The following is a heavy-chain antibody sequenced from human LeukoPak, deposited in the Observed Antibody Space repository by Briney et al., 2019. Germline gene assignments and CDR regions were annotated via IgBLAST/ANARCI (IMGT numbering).Heavy chain of an antibody. V-gene: IGHV4-59*01. J-gene: IGHJ6*02. CDR3: TRNYLDFVLGYYYYYCMDV. D-gene: IGHD2/OR15-2a*01. CDR2: FYDSGST. Sequence: SETLSLTCTVSGGSISNYYWSWIRQPPGKGLEWIGYFYDSGSTNYNPSLKSRVTISVDTSTNQFSLKLNSVTSADTALHYITRNYLDFVLGYYYYYCMDVWGQGTRVTVSS. CDR1: GGSISNYY.